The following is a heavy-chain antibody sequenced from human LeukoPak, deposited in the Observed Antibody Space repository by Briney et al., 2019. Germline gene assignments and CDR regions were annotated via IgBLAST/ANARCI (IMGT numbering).Heavy chain of an antibody. V-gene: IGHV1-46*01. CDR3: ARVRGYSRYEIWGRGYFDY. CDR1: GYTFTDYY. Sequence: ASVKVSSKAFGYTFTDYYMHWVRQAPGQGLEWMGLINPSSGSTTYAQKFQGRVTMTRGTSTSTVYMELSSLRSEDTAVYYCARVRGYSRYEIWGRGYFDYWGQGTLVTVSS. CDR2: INPSSGST. J-gene: IGHJ4*02. D-gene: IGHD5-12*01.